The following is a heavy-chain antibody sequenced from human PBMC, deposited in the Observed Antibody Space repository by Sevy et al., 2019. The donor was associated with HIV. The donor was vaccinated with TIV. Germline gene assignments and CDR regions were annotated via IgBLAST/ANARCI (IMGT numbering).Heavy chain of an antibody. CDR2: IQPDGGEK. V-gene: IGHV3-7*01. CDR3: ARDTGGIGMDV. J-gene: IGHJ6*02. Sequence: GGSLRLSCAASGFTFSSHWMSWVRQAPGKGLEWVANIQPDGGEKYYVESVKGRFTISRDNAKNSLSLQVNSLRAEDTAVYYCARDTGGIGMDVWGQWTTVTVSS. CDR1: GFTFSSHW. D-gene: IGHD6-13*01.